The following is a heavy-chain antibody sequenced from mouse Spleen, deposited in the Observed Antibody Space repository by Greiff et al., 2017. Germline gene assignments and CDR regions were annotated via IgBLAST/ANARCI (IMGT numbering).Heavy chain of an antibody. CDR3: ARHGYGVSFDY. V-gene: IGHV5-12-2*01. Sequence: EVKVEESGGGLVQPGGSLKLSCAASGFTFSSYTMSWVRQTPEKRLEWVAYISNGGGSTYYPDTVKGRFTISRDNAKNTLYLQMSSLKSEDTAMYYCARHGYGVSFDYWGQGTTLTVSS. D-gene: IGHD2-2*01. CDR1: GFTFSSYT. J-gene: IGHJ2*01. CDR2: ISNGGGST.